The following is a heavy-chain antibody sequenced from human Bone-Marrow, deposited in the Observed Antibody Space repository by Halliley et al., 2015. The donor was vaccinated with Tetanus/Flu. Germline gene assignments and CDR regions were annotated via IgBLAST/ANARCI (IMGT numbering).Heavy chain of an antibody. Sequence: GSGTFTHDADSIKGRFTISRDNSKNTLSLQMNSLTAEGSAIYYGAKGARCNSGVCNLLPFDSWGRGTLVTVSS. CDR2: GSGTFT. D-gene: IGHD2-8*01. J-gene: IGHJ4*02. V-gene: IGHV3-23*01. CDR3: AKGARCNSGVCNLLPFDS.